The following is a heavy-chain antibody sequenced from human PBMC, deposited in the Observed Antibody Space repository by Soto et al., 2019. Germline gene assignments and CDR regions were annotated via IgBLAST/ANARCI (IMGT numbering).Heavy chain of an antibody. CDR2: INAGNGKT. J-gene: IGHJ4*02. V-gene: IGHV1-3*01. CDR1: GYTFTSYA. Sequence: QVQLVQSGAEVKKPGASVKVSCKASGYTFTSYAMHWVRQAPGQRLEWMGWINAGNGKTKYSQKFQRRVTITRDTSASTAYMELSSLRSEDTAVYYCARDTLHGDYVPGDYWGQGTLVTVSS. CDR3: ARDTLHGDYVPGDY. D-gene: IGHD4-17*01.